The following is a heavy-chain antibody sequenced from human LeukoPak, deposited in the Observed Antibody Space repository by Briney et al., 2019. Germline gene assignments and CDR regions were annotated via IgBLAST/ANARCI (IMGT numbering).Heavy chain of an antibody. D-gene: IGHD6-19*01. CDR1: GFTFSSYA. V-gene: IGHV3-23*01. CDR2: ISDGGGAT. J-gene: IGHJ4*02. Sequence: GGSLRLSCAASGFTFSSYAMTWVRQAPGKGLEWVSGISDGGGATYYADSVKGRFTLSKDNSKNTLYLQMNSLRADDTAVYYCAGAFSGWSPKFWGQGTLVTVSS. CDR3: AGAFSGWSPKF.